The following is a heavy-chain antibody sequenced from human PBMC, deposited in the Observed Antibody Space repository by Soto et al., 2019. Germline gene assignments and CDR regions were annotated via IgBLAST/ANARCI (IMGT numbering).Heavy chain of an antibody. CDR2: ISAYNGNT. D-gene: IGHD3-10*01. CDR3: ARGVGSGSYYNQYHWFDP. V-gene: IGHV1-18*01. CDR1: GYTFTNYG. Sequence: ASVKVSCKASGYTFTNYGISWVRQAPGQGLEWMGWISAYNGNTKYAQKFQGRVTMTTDTSTSTAYMELRSLRSDDTAVYYCARGVGSGSYYNQYHWFDPGGQGTLVTVS. J-gene: IGHJ5*02.